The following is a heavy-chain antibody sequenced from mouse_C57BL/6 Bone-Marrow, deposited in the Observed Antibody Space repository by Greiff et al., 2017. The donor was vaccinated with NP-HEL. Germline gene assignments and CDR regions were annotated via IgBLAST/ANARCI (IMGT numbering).Heavy chain of an antibody. J-gene: IGHJ4*01. CDR3: AVYDGYFYYAMDD. CDR2: FTMYSDAT. CDR1: YFAFMASA. Sequence: LQQSGAELVRPGSSVKLSCKDSYFAFMASAMHWVKQRPGHGLEWIGSFTMYSDATESSANFKGKATLTANTSSSTAYMELSSLTSEDSAVYYCAVYDGYFYYAMDDWGQGTSVTVSS. D-gene: IGHD2-3*01. V-gene: IGHV1-49*01.